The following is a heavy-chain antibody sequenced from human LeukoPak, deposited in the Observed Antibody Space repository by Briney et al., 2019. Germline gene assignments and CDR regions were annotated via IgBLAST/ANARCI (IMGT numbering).Heavy chain of an antibody. J-gene: IGHJ6*02. Sequence: SETLSLTCTVSGGSISSYYWSWIRQPPGKGLEWIGYIYYSGSTNYNPSLKSRVTISVDTSKNQFSLKLSSVTAADTAVYYCARVATMILDYYYGMDVWGQGTTVTVSS. CDR2: IYYSGST. D-gene: IGHD3-22*01. CDR1: GGSISSYY. CDR3: ARVATMILDYYYGMDV. V-gene: IGHV4-59*12.